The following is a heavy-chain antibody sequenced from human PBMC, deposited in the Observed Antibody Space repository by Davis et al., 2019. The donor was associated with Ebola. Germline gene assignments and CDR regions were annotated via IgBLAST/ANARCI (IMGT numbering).Heavy chain of an antibody. CDR3: ARENCSGGSCYAPFDY. CDR1: GGSLTSSNW. V-gene: IGHV4-4*02. D-gene: IGHD2-15*01. Sequence: MPSETLSLTCAVSGGSLTSSNWWSWVRQSPGKGLEWIGEMHHGGSSNYNPSLKSRVTISVDKSKNQFSLKLSSVTAADTAVYYCARENCSGGSCYAPFDYWGQGTLVTVSS. J-gene: IGHJ4*02. CDR2: MHHGGSS.